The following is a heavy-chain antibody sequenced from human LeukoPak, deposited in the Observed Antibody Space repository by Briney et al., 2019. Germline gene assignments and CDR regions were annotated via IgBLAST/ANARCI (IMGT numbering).Heavy chain of an antibody. CDR1: GGSISSYY. CDR3: AREVRGDFWSGYYAQYYYMDV. Sequence: KPSETLSLTCTVSGGSISSYYWSWIRQPPGKGLEWIGYIYYSGSTNYNPSLKSRVTISVDTSKNQFSLKLSSVTAADTAVYYCAREVRGDFWSGYYAQYYYMDVWGKGTTVTVS. D-gene: IGHD3-3*01. J-gene: IGHJ6*03. V-gene: IGHV4-59*01. CDR2: IYYSGST.